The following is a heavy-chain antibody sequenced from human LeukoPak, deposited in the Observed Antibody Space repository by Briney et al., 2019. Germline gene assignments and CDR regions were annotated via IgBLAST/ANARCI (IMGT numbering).Heavy chain of an antibody. V-gene: IGHV7-4-1*02. CDR2: ISTNTGNP. Sequence: ASVKVSCKASGYTFTSYAMNWVRQAPGQGLEWMGWISTNTGNPTYAQGFTGRFVFSLDTSVSTAYLQISSLKAEDTAVYYCARGQQLGYYYYYGMDVWGQGTTVTVSS. CDR1: GYTFTSYA. J-gene: IGHJ6*02. D-gene: IGHD6-13*01. CDR3: ARGQQLGYYYYYGMDV.